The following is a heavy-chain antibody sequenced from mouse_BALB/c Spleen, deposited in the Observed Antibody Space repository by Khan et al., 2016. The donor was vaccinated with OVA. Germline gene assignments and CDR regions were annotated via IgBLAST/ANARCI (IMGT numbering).Heavy chain of an antibody. CDR3: AGELRGFAY. Sequence: VQLKQSGPSLVKPSQTLSLTCSVTGDSITSGYWNWIRKFSGNKLEYMGYISYSGNSYYNPSLKSRISITRDTFKNQYYLQLNSVTTEDTAANYCAGELRGFAYWGQGTLVTVSA. D-gene: IGHD1-1*01. CDR2: ISYSGNS. CDR1: GDSITSGY. J-gene: IGHJ3*01. V-gene: IGHV3-8*02.